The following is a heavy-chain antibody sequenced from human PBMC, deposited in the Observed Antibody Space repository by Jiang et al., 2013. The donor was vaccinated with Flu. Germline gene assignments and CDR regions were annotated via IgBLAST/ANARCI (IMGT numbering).Heavy chain of an antibody. CDR1: GFTFSSYG. CDR3: ASLILTPGMAAFDI. CDR2: IWYDGSNK. V-gene: IGHV3-33*01. J-gene: IGHJ3*02. D-gene: IGHD1-14*01. Sequence: VQLVESGGGVVQPGRSLRLSCAASGFTFSSYGMHWVRQAPGKGLEWVAVIWYDGSNKYYADSVKGRFTISRDNSKNTLYLQMNSLRAEDTAVYYCASLILTPGMAAFDIWGQGTMVTVSS.